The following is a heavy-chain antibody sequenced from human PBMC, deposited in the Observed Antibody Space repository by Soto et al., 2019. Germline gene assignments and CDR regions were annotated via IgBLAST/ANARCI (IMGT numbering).Heavy chain of an antibody. CDR3: AKGFIVVVTAIRPDDNFDV. J-gene: IGHJ3*01. V-gene: IGHV3-23*01. D-gene: IGHD2-21*02. Sequence: LRLSCAASGFTFNTYAMNWVRQAPGKGLEWVASISGSGGTTYYADSVKGRFTVSRDTSKNTLFLQMNSLSAEDTAVYYCAKGFIVVVTAIRPDDNFDVWGQGTMVTVSS. CDR2: ISGSGGTT. CDR1: GFTFNTYA.